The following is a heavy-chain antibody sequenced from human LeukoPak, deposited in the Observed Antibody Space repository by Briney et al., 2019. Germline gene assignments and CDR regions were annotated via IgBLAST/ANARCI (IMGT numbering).Heavy chain of an antibody. D-gene: IGHD6-25*01. CDR3: VRDRQRGSESEDH. CDR1: GFTFSNYW. CDR2: IKTEGSDT. J-gene: IGHJ4*02. Sequence: GGSLRLSCAVSGFTFSNYWMFWVRQPPGKGLEWVAHIKTEGSDTYYLDSVKGRFTITRDKDKNRLYLQMTSLRADDRAVYYCVRDRQRGSESEDHLGQGTPVIVSS. V-gene: IGHV3-7*01.